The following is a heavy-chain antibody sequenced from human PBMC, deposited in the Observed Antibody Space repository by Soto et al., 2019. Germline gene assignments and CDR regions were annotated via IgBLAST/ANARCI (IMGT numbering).Heavy chain of an antibody. CDR1: GFTFGYYW. D-gene: IGHD6-6*01. CDR3: AKDRPGGPWPFDY. V-gene: IGHV3-7*03. CDR2: IKWDASEK. J-gene: IGHJ4*02. Sequence: GGSLRLSCAASGFTFGYYWMSWVRQAPGKGLEWLATIKWDASEKKYVDSVRGRFTISRDNSRNMVYLQMDSLRVEDTAVYYCAKDRPGGPWPFDYWGQGAQVTVSS.